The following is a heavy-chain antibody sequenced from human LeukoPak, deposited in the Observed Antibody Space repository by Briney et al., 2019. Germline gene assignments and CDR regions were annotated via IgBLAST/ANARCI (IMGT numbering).Heavy chain of an antibody. Sequence: PSETLSLTCTVSGGSISSYYWSWIRQPPGEGLEWIGYIYYSGSTNYNPSLKSRVTISVDTSKNQFSLKLSSVTAADTAVYYCAREIRSASGRMATITGAFDIWGQGTMVTVSS. CDR3: AREIRSASGRMATITGAFDI. CDR1: GGSISSYY. D-gene: IGHD5-12*01. J-gene: IGHJ3*02. CDR2: IYYSGST. V-gene: IGHV4-59*13.